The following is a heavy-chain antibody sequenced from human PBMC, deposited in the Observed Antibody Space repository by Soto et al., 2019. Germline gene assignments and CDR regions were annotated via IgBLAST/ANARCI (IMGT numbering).Heavy chain of an antibody. CDR3: ARPHDSGSYSDDDFDI. CDR1: GFTFSSYW. CDR2: INRDGSST. D-gene: IGHD3-10*01. V-gene: IGHV3-74*01. Sequence: PGGSLRLSCAASGFTFSSYWMHWVRQAPGKGLVWVSRINRDGSSTSYADSVKGRFAISRDNAKNTLYLQMNRLRAEDTAVYYCARPHDSGSYSDDDFDIWGQGKMVTVSS. J-gene: IGHJ3*02.